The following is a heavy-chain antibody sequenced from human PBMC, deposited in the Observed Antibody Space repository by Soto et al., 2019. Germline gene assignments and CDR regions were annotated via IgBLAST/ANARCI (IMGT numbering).Heavy chain of an antibody. V-gene: IGHV4-30-4*01. J-gene: IGHJ6*02. CDR3: ARVPSPFDYYHAMDV. CDR2: IFSSGTT. CDR1: GDSISSGNKY. Sequence: PSETLSLTCTVSGDSISSGNKYWSWIRQPPGKGLEWIGYIFSSGTTYYNPSLKSRLTMSLDTSQNQFSLKLNSVTDADTAVYYCARVPSPFDYYHAMDVWGQGTTVTVSS. D-gene: IGHD3-16*01.